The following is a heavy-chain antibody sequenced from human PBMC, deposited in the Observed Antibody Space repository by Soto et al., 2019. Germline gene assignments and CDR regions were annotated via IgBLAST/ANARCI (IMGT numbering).Heavy chain of an antibody. CDR3: ARDRDGGWFHMDV. CDR2: IWSDGKKE. Sequence: QVQLVESGGGVVQPGRSLRLSCVGSGFPFWHYGMHWVRQAPGKGLEWVAVIWSDGKKESYADFVKGRFAISRDNFKDTLYLQMTSLRAEYTAVYYCARDRDGGWFHMDVWGQGTTVTVSS. J-gene: IGHJ6*02. V-gene: IGHV3-33*01. CDR1: GFPFWHYG. D-gene: IGHD6-19*01.